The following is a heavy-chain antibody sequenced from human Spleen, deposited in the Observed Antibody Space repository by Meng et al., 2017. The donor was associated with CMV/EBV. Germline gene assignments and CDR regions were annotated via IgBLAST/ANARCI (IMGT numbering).Heavy chain of an antibody. J-gene: IGHJ4*02. V-gene: IGHV3-11*01. Sequence: GGSLRLSCAASGFSNNDYYMTWIRQAPGEGLQSISYISNSGSPVYYADSVKGRFTFSRDSAKNSLYLEMNSLRAADTAVYYCARGAAGAIDSWGQGTLVTVSS. D-gene: IGHD6-19*01. CDR3: ARGAAGAIDS. CDR2: ISNSGSPV. CDR1: GFSNNDYY.